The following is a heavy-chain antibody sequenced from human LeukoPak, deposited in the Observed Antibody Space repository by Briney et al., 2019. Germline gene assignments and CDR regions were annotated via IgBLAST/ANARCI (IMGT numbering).Heavy chain of an antibody. CDR1: GGSISSYY. Sequence: SETLSLTCTVSGGSISSYYWSWIRQPAGKGREWIGRIYTSGSTNYNPSRKSRGNLSVDTSKNQFSLKLSSVTAADTAVYYCARVGDFWSGYLFDYWGQGTLVTVSS. J-gene: IGHJ4*02. CDR2: IYTSGST. V-gene: IGHV4-4*07. D-gene: IGHD3-3*01. CDR3: ARVGDFWSGYLFDY.